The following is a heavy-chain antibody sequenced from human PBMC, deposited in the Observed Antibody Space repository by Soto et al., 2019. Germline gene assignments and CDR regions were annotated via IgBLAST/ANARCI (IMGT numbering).Heavy chain of an antibody. CDR1: GYTFTDYY. D-gene: IGHD2-8*01. Sequence: QVQLVQSGAEVKKPGASVKVSCKASGYTFTDYYIHWVRQAPGQGLEWMGMINPSGGSTDYAQKFPGRVTMTRDTSTGTGYMELSSLRSEDTAVYYCARPPFPGCINAVCYPFDYWGQGTLVTVSS. V-gene: IGHV1-46*01. CDR3: ARPPFPGCINAVCYPFDY. J-gene: IGHJ4*02. CDR2: INPSGGST.